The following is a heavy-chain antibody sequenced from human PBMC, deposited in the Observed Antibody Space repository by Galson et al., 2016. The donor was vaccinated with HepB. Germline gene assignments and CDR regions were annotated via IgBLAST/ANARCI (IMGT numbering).Heavy chain of an antibody. Sequence: SLRLSCAAAGFTYSDYYMTWIRQAPGKGLEWVSSISGSDDATYYADSVKGRFTSSRDTSKNTLYLQMNSLRAEDTAVYYCASGLRFLEWLHWGQGTLVTVSS. CDR1: GFTYSDYY. CDR2: ISGSDDAT. J-gene: IGHJ4*02. V-gene: IGHV3-23*01. D-gene: IGHD3-3*01. CDR3: ASGLRFLEWLH.